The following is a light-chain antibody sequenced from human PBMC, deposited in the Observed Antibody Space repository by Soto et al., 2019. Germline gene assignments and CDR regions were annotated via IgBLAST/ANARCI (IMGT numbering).Light chain of an antibody. J-gene: IGLJ2*01. Sequence: QSVLTQPPSASGTPGQRVTISCSGSSSNIGSNSVNWYHQVAGTAPKLLIHSDNQRPSGVPDRFSGSKSGTSASLAISGLQSGDEADYYCSSYVNHNTFVLFGGGTQLPVL. V-gene: IGLV1-44*01. CDR2: SDN. CDR1: SSNIGSNS. CDR3: SSYVNHNTFVL.